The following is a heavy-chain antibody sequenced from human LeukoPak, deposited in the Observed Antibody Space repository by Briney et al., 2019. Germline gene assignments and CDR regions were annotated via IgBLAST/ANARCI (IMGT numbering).Heavy chain of an antibody. D-gene: IGHD5-18*01. CDR2: IYTSGST. J-gene: IGHJ6*03. V-gene: IGHV4-4*07. Sequence: SETLSLTCTVSGGSISSYYWSWIRQPAGKGLEWIGRIYTSGSTNYNPSLKSRVTMSVDTSKYQFYLKLSSVTAADTAVYYCARALVDTAMVTFGYYYYMDVWGKGTTVTVSS. CDR1: GGSISSYY. CDR3: ARALVDTAMVTFGYYYYMDV.